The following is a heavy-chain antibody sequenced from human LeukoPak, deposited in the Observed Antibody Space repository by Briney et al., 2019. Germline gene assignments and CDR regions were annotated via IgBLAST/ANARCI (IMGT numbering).Heavy chain of an antibody. CDR1: GFTFSSYG. J-gene: IGHJ4*02. CDR2: VSSDGSNK. D-gene: IGHD3-22*01. CDR3: AQENYYDSSAYIDH. V-gene: IGHV3-30*03. Sequence: GGSLRLSCAASGFTFSSYGMHWVRQAPGKGLEWVAVVSSDGSNKNYGDSVKGRFTISRDNSKNTLYPQMNSLRADDTAVYYCAQENYYDSSAYIDHWGQGTLVTVSS.